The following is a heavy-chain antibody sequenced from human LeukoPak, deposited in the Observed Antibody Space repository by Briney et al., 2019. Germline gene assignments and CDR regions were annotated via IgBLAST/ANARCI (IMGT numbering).Heavy chain of an antibody. Sequence: SVKVSCKASGGTFSSYAISWVRQAPGQGLEWMGGIIPIFGTASYAQKFQGRVTITADESTSTAYMELSSLRSEDTAVYYCAKGEDYYGSGSYVDYWGQGTLVTVSS. J-gene: IGHJ4*02. CDR1: GGTFSSYA. D-gene: IGHD3-10*01. V-gene: IGHV1-69*01. CDR3: AKGEDYYGSGSYVDY. CDR2: IIPIFGTA.